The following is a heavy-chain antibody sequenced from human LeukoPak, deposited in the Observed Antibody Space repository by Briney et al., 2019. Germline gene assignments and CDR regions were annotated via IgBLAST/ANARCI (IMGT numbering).Heavy chain of an antibody. V-gene: IGHV4-38-2*01. J-gene: IGHJ5*02. CDR3: ARRWYYDTRGFPVHNWFDP. CDR1: GASISSGYQ. D-gene: IGHD3-22*01. Sequence: SETLSLTCAVSGASISSGYQWGWIRQPPGKGLEWLVSIYHNERVYHNASLKTRVTISVDTSTNQFSLRLNSVTAADTAVYYCARRWYYDTRGFPVHNWFDPWGQGTLVIVSS. CDR2: IYHNERV.